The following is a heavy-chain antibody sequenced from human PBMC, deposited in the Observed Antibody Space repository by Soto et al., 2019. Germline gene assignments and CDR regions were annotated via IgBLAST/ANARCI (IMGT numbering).Heavy chain of an antibody. Sequence: GASVKVSCKASGYTFTSYGISWVRQAPGQGLEWMGWISAYNGNTNYPQSLQGRLTMTTDTSTTTAYMELRNLRSDDTAVYYCARDPYHVLMVNAPNLYGMDVWGQGTTVTVSS. CDR2: ISAYNGNT. D-gene: IGHD2-8*01. V-gene: IGHV1-18*01. CDR3: ARDPYHVLMVNAPNLYGMDV. CDR1: GYTFTSYG. J-gene: IGHJ6*02.